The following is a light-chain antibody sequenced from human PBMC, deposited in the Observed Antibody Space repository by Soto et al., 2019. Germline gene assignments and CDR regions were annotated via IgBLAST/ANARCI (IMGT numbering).Light chain of an antibody. J-gene: IGKJ1*01. CDR3: QQFQTPART. V-gene: IGKV4-1*01. CDR1: QSVLHSSNNKNY. CDR2: WAS. Sequence: DIVMTQSPDSLAVSLGERATINCKSSQSVLHSSNNKNYLTWYQQKQGQPPKLLIYWASTRESGVPDRFSGSGSGTDFTLTISSLQAEDVAVYYCQQFQTPARTFGQGTKVEIK.